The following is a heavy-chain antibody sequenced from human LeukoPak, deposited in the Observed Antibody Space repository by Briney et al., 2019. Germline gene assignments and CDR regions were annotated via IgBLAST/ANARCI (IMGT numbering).Heavy chain of an antibody. CDR3: AKGTQGSCSGATCYEFDT. CDR1: GFTFSSYG. D-gene: IGHD2-2*01. V-gene: IGHV3-30*02. J-gene: IGHJ5*02. Sequence: GGSLRLSCAASGFTFSSYGMHWVRQAPGKGLEWVAFIRYDGSNKYYADSVKGRFTISRDNSKNTLYLQMNSLRAEDTALYYCAKGTQGSCSGATCYEFDTWGQGTLVTVSS. CDR2: IRYDGSNK.